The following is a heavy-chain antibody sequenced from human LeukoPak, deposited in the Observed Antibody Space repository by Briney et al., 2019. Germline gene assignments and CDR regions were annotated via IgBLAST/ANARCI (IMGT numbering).Heavy chain of an antibody. V-gene: IGHV3-23*01. D-gene: IGHD3-10*01. CDR1: GFTFSNYA. CDR2: ISGSGDST. Sequence: GGSLRLSCAASGFTFSNYAMRWVRQAPGKGLEWVSGISGSGDSTYYADSVKGRFTISRDNSKNTLYLQMNSLRADDTAVYYCARLSEMLRGPEVIYYFDYWGQGNLVTVSS. CDR3: ARLSEMLRGPEVIYYFDY. J-gene: IGHJ4*02.